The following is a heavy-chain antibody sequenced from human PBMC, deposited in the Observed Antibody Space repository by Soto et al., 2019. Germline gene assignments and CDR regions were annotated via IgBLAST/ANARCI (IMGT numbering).Heavy chain of an antibody. CDR2: IYYSGST. V-gene: IGHV4-59*01. D-gene: IGHD6-6*01. CDR3: ARGGRSSSKTVFDY. CDR1: GGSISSYY. J-gene: IGHJ4*02. Sequence: SETLSLTCTVSGGSISSYYWSWIRQPPGKGLEWIGYIYYSGSTNYNPSIKSRVTISVDTSKNQFSLKLSSVTAADTAVYYCARGGRSSSKTVFDYWGQGTLVTVSS.